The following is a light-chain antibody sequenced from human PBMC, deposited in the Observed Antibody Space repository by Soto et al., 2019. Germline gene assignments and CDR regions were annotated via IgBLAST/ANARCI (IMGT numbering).Light chain of an antibody. CDR2: AAS. J-gene: IGKJ1*01. CDR3: QQAHTFPWT. CDR1: QDISTR. V-gene: IGKV1-12*01. Sequence: DIQLTQSPSSVSASVGDRVTITCRASQDISTRLAWYQQKPGTAPKLLIYAASTSGSGVPSRFSGSGSGTDFSLTVSSLQSEAFATYFCQQAHTFPWTFGQGTKVDIK.